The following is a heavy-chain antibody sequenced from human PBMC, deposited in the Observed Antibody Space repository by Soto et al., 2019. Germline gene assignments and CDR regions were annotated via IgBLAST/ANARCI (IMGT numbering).Heavy chain of an antibody. J-gene: IGHJ4*02. CDR2: ISYGGNI. D-gene: IGHD3-22*01. CDR1: GDSISSSSYF. Sequence: PSETLSLTCTVSGDSISSSSYFWGWIRQPPGKGLEWIGSISYGGNIDYNPSLRSRVTISADTSTIHFSLKLISVTAADTAVYYCARQSYDSSDCFDYRGQGALVTVSS. V-gene: IGHV4-39*01. CDR3: ARQSYDSSDCFDY.